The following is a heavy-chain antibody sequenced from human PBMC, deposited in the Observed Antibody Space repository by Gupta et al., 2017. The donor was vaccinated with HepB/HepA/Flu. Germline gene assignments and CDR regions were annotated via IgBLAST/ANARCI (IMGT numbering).Heavy chain of an antibody. CDR1: GFRFSTHG. CDR2: ISRTSSTI. Sequence: EVQLVESGGGLVQPGWSLRLSCAASGFRFSTHGMNWVRQAPGKGLEWVSYISRTSSTIYYADSVKGRFTISRDNANNSLYLQMNSLRDEDTAVYYCAKYGSGSYYFFDFWGQGTLVAVSS. V-gene: IGHV3-48*02. CDR3: AKYGSGSYYFFDF. D-gene: IGHD3-10*01. J-gene: IGHJ4*02.